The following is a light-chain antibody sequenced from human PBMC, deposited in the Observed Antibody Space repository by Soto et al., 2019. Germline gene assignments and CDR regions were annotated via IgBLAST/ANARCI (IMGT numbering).Light chain of an antibody. CDR2: DVS. J-gene: IGLJ1*01. Sequence: QSALTQPASVSGSPGQAITISCTRTSSDVGGYTYVSWYQQHPGKAPKFIIYDVSNRPSGVSNRFSGSKSGNTASLTISGLQAEDEADYYCSSYTTSNTRQIVFGTGTKVTVL. V-gene: IGLV2-14*01. CDR1: SSDVGGYTY. CDR3: SSYTTSNTRQIV.